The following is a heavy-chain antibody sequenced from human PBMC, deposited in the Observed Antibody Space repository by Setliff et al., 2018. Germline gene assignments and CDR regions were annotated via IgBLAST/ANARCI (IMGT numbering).Heavy chain of an antibody. Sequence: GGSLRLSCAVSGLTFSSYAMNWVRQAPGKGLEWVADIRQDGTNKYYVDSVKGRFTISRDNAKNSLYLQMNSLRAEDTALYYCAREVWNIYDNDNSWSGYSDHWGQGTLVTVSS. V-gene: IGHV3-7*03. CDR3: AREVWNIYDNDNSWSGYSDH. CDR2: IRQDGTNK. J-gene: IGHJ4*02. D-gene: IGHD3-3*01. CDR1: GLTFSSYA.